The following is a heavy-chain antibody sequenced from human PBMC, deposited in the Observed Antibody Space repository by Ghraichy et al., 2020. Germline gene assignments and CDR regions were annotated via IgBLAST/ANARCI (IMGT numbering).Heavy chain of an antibody. J-gene: IGHJ4*02. V-gene: IGHV3-23*01. CDR1: GFTFSSYA. CDR3: AKRLDFRGGSYSFDY. D-gene: IGHD1-26*01. CDR2: ISSSGGST. Sequence: LSLTCAASGFTFSSYAMSWVRQAPGKGLEWVSAISSSGGSTYYADSVKGRFTISRDNSKNTLYLQMNSLRAEDTAVYYCAKRLDFRGGSYSFDYWGQGTLVTVSS.